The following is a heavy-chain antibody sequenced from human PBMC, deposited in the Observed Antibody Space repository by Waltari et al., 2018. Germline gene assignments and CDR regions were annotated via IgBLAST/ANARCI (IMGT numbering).Heavy chain of an antibody. CDR3: AGDRAIGLFFDY. CDR1: GDSISGNYW. D-gene: IGHD2-2*01. J-gene: IGHJ4*02. V-gene: IGHV4-4*02. Sequence: QVRLQESGQGLVKPSGTLSLTCAVSGDSISGNYWWSWVRQAPEKGLEWIGPVHHSGKTHYNPSLQSRVTISVDKPKNQFSLNLNSVTAADTAVYYCAGDRAIGLFFDYWGRGTLVTVSS. CDR2: VHHSGKT.